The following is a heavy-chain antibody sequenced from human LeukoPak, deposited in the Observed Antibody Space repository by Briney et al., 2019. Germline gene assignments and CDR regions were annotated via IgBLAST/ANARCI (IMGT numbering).Heavy chain of an antibody. Sequence: PGGSLRLSCAASGFSFRDFWMTWVRQAPGKGLEWVANINQGGSVKYYVDFVKGRFTISRDDAKSSLYVQMNSLRDEDTAVYYCARFGYSGWNLEYWGQGTLVTVSS. CDR3: ARFGYSGWNLEY. CDR2: INQGGSVK. J-gene: IGHJ4*02. V-gene: IGHV3-7*01. CDR1: GFSFRDFW. D-gene: IGHD5-12*01.